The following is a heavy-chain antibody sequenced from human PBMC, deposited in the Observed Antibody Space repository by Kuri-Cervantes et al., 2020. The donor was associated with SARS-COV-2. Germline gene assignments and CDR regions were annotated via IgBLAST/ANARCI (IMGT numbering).Heavy chain of an antibody. CDR1: GYTFTSYA. Sequence: ASVKVSCKASGYTFTSYAMNWVRQAPGQGLEWMGWINTNTGNPTYAQGFTGRFVFSLDTSVSTAYLQISSLKAEDTAVYYRARDGEVLLWFGELRDGAFDIWGQGTMVTVSS. J-gene: IGHJ3*02. V-gene: IGHV7-4-1*02. D-gene: IGHD3-10*01. CDR3: ARDGEVLLWFGELRDGAFDI. CDR2: INTNTGNP.